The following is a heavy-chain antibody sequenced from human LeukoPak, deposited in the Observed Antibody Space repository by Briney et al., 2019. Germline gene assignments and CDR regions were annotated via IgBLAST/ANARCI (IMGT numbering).Heavy chain of an antibody. CDR2: IKQDGTEV. CDR3: VRASVLPY. Sequence: GGSLRLSCAASGFTFSLSGIHWVRQAPGKGLEWVANIKQDGTEVHYVDSVKGRFTISRDNAKNSLYLQVNSLRAEDTAVYYCVRASVLPYWGQGTLVTVSS. CDR1: GFTFSLSG. V-gene: IGHV3-7*01. J-gene: IGHJ4*02. D-gene: IGHD3-10*01.